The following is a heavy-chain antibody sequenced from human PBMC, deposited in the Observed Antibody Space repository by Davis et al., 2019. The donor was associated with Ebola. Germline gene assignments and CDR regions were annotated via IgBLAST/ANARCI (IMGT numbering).Heavy chain of an antibody. J-gene: IGHJ6*04. CDR3: AKADSYYYYGMDV. CDR2: IKQDGSEK. V-gene: IGHV3-7*03. CDR1: GFTFSNYW. Sequence: PGGSLRLSCVASGFTFSNYWMTWVRQAPVRGLEWVANIKQDGSEKQYVDSVRGRFTISRDNAKNSLYLQMNSLRPEDTALYFCAKADSYYYYGMDVWGKGTTVTVSS.